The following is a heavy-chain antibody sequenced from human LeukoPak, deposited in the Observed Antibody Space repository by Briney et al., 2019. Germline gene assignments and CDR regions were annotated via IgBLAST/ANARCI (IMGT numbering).Heavy chain of an antibody. Sequence: ASETLSLTCTVSGGSISSYYWSWIRQPAGKGLEWIGRIYTSGNTNYNPSLKSRVTISVDTSKNQFSLKLSSVTAADTAVYYCARSGCSSTSCYQADYWGQGTLVTVSS. CDR2: IYTSGNT. CDR1: GGSISSYY. V-gene: IGHV4-4*07. J-gene: IGHJ4*02. D-gene: IGHD2-2*01. CDR3: ARSGCSSTSCYQADY.